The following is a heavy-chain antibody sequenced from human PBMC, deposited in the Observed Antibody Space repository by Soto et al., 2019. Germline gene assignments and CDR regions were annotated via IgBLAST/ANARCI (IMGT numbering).Heavy chain of an antibody. Sequence: QLQLQESGPGLVKPSETLSLTCTVSGGSISSSSYYWGWIRQPPGKGLEWIGSIYYSGSTYYNPSLKSRVTISVDTSKNQFSLKLSSVTAADTAVYYCATPGPYCGGDCYPQDLEHTNDYWGQGTLVTVSS. J-gene: IGHJ4*02. D-gene: IGHD2-21*02. CDR1: GGSISSSSYY. V-gene: IGHV4-39*01. CDR2: IYYSGST. CDR3: ATPGPYCGGDCYPQDLEHTNDY.